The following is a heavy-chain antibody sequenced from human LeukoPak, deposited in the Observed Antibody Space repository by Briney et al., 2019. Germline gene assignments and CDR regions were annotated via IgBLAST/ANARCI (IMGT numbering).Heavy chain of an antibody. V-gene: IGHV1-2*06. CDR2: INPNSGDT. CDR1: GYIFTAYY. CDR3: ARDLIFGLYQFQDAMGV. Sequence: ASVKVSCKASGYIFTAYYMHWVRQAPGQGLEWMGRINPNSGDTKYEEKFQGRVTMTRDTSITTAYMELTRLRSDDTAVYYCARDLIFGLYQFQDAMGVWGQGTTVTVSS. D-gene: IGHD2-2*01. J-gene: IGHJ6*02.